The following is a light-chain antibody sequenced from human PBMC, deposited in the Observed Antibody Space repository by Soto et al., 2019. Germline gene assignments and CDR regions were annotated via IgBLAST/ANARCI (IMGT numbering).Light chain of an antibody. J-gene: IGKJ1*01. CDR2: AAS. CDR1: QTVSRY. V-gene: IGKV1-39*01. Sequence: DIQLTQSPSSLSASVGDTVTITCRASQTVSRYLNWYQQKSGTAPTLLIYAASTLHTGVPSRFSGRGSGTDFTLTINNLQREDFADYFCQQTYSNLWTFGQGTKVEIK. CDR3: QQTYSNLWT.